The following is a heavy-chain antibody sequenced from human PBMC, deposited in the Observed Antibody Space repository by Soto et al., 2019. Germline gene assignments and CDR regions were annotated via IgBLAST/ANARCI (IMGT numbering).Heavy chain of an antibody. CDR2: IYYSRSD. J-gene: IGHJ4*02. CDR1: CDSINSADYY. V-gene: IGHV4-30-4*01. CDR3: ARVVQFYDSSGYSFYYFDY. Sequence: SETLSLTCTVSCDSINSADYYWSWLRQPPGKGLEWIGYIYYSRSDYYNPSLGRRATITIDTSRNQFSLNLMSVTAADTAVYYCARVVQFYDSSGYSFYYFDYWGQGALVTVSS. D-gene: IGHD3-22*01.